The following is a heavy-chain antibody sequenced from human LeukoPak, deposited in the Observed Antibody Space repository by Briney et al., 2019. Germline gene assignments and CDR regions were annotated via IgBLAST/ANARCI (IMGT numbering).Heavy chain of an antibody. CDR2: IYYSGST. D-gene: IGHD4-17*01. J-gene: IGHJ5*02. CDR3: ARHEWGPKWLRFWSDYGDSYNWFDP. CDR1: GGSISSYY. Sequence: PSETLSLTCTVSGGSISSYYWSWIRQPPGKGLEWIGYIYYSGSTNYNPSLKSRVTISVDTSKNQFSLKLSSVTAADTAVYYCARHEWGPKWLRFWSDYGDSYNWFDPWGQGTLVTVSS. V-gene: IGHV4-59*01.